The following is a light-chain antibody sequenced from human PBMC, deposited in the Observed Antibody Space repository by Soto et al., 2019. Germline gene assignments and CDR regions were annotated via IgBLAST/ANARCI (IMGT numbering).Light chain of an antibody. CDR3: QQYNNWWT. V-gene: IGKV3D-15*01. CDR2: AAS. Sequence: EIVLTQSPAPLSLSPGERATLSCRASQSVGSYLAWYQQKPGQAPRLLIYAASTRATGIPARFIGNGSGTEFTLTISSLQSEDFAVYYCQQYNNWWTFGQGTRLEIK. J-gene: IGKJ5*01. CDR1: QSVGSY.